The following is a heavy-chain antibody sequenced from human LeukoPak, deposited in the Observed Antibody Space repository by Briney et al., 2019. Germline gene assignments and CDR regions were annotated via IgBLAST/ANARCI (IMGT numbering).Heavy chain of an antibody. J-gene: IGHJ5*02. Sequence: PGGSLRLSCTASGFSFSDNFMGWMRQAPGKGLEWVSYISSRGDTIHYSDAVKGRFSISRDNSKSSLYLQMNRLRIDDTAVYYCARGGYGWTFNHWGQGTLVSVSS. CDR2: ISSRGDTI. CDR1: GFSFSDNF. CDR3: ARGGYGWTFNH. D-gene: IGHD5-18*01. V-gene: IGHV3-11*01.